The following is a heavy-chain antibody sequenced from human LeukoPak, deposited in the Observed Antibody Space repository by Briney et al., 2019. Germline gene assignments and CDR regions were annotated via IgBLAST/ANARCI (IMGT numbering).Heavy chain of an antibody. D-gene: IGHD6-19*01. CDR1: GLTFSSYA. V-gene: IGHV3-30*04. J-gene: IGHJ4*02. CDR2: ISYDGSNK. Sequence: GGSLRLSCAASGLTFSSYAMSWVRQAPGKGLEWVAVISYDGSNKYYADSVKGRFTISRDNSKNTLYLQMNSLRAEDTAVYYCARGRGGIAVAGTVDYWGQGTLVTVSS. CDR3: ARGRGGIAVAGTVDY.